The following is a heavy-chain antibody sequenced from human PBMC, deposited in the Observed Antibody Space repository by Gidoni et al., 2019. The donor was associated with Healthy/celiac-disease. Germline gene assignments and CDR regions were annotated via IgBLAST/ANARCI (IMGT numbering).Heavy chain of an antibody. J-gene: IGHJ4*02. D-gene: IGHD3-10*01. CDR3: ARGGITDFRRQLDY. CDR2: IYYSGST. Sequence: QVQLQESGPGLVKPSETLSLTCTVPGGPVSSGSYYWSWIRQPPGKGLEWIGYIYYSGSTNYNPSLKSRVTISVDTSKNQFSLKLSSVTAADTAVYYCARGGITDFRRQLDYWGQGTLVTVSS. V-gene: IGHV4-61*01. CDR1: GGPVSSGSYY.